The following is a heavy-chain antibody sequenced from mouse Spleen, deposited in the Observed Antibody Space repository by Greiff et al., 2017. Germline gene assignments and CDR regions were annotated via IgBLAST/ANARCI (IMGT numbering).Heavy chain of an antibody. CDR2: ISNGGGST. Sequence: DVHLVESGGGLVQPGGSLKLSCAASGFTFSDYYMYWVRQTPEKRLEWVAYISNGGGSTYYPDTVKGRFTISRDNAKNTLYLQMSRLKSEDTAMYYCARGLFDYWGQGTTLTVSS. V-gene: IGHV5-12*01. CDR1: GFTFSDYY. J-gene: IGHJ2*01. CDR3: ARGLFDY. D-gene: IGHD3-1*01.